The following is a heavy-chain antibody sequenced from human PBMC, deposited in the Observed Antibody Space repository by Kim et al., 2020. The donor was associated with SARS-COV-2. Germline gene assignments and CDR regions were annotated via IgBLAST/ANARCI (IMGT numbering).Heavy chain of an antibody. J-gene: IGHJ4*01. CDR3: VKDGTDTRPYYYDSSGYSD. Sequence: GGSLRLSCSASGFTFSSYAMHWVRQAPGKGLEYVSAISSNGGSTYYADSVKGRFTISRDNSKNTLYLQMSSLRAEDTAVYYCVKDGTDTRPYYYDSSGYSDWGQGTLVTVSS. CDR2: ISSNGGST. CDR1: GFTFSSYA. D-gene: IGHD3-22*01. V-gene: IGHV3-64D*09.